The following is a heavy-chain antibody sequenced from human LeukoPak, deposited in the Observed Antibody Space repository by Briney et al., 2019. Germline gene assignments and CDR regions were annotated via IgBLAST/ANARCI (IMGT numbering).Heavy chain of an antibody. D-gene: IGHD3-9*01. V-gene: IGHV4-59*01. CDR2: IYYSGST. Sequence: SETLSLTCTVSGGSISSYYWSWIRQPPGKGLEWIGYIYYSGSTNYNPSLKSRVTISVDTSKNQFSLKLSSVTAADTAVYYCASSTYYDILTGYQERDAFDIWGQGTMVTVSS. J-gene: IGHJ3*02. CDR3: ASSTYYDILTGYQERDAFDI. CDR1: GGSISSYY.